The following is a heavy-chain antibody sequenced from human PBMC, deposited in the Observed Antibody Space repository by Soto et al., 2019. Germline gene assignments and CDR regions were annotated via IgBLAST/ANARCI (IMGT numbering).Heavy chain of an antibody. Sequence: ASVKVSCKASGVTFSSYAISWVRQAPGQGLEWMGGIIPIFGTANYAQKFQGRVTITADESTSTAYMELSSLRSEDTAVYYCARYYDILTGTSRSYYYYGMDVWGQGTTVTVSS. CDR1: GVTFSSYA. J-gene: IGHJ6*02. CDR3: ARYYDILTGTSRSYYYYGMDV. D-gene: IGHD3-9*01. CDR2: IIPIFGTA. V-gene: IGHV1-69*13.